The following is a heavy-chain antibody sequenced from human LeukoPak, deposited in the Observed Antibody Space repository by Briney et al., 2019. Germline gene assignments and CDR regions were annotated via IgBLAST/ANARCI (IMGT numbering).Heavy chain of an antibody. CDR3: AREPRRYFDWLLSGGTDY. V-gene: IGHV1-8*01. CDR2: MNPNSGNT. J-gene: IGHJ4*02. D-gene: IGHD3-9*01. CDR1: GYTFTSYD. Sequence: ASVNVSCKASGYTFTSYDINWVRQATGQGLEWMGWMNPNSGNTGYAQKFQGRVTMTRNTSISTAYMELSSLRSEDTAVYYCAREPRRYFDWLLSGGTDYWGQGTLVTVSS.